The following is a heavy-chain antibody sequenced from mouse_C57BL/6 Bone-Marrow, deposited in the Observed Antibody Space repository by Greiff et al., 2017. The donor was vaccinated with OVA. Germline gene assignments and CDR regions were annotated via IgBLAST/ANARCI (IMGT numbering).Heavy chain of an antibody. J-gene: IGHJ4*01. D-gene: IGHD2-5*01. Sequence: DVMLVESGEGLVKPGGSLKLSCAASGFTFSSYAMSWVRQTPEKRLEWVAYISSGGDYIYYADTVKGRFTISRDNARNTLYLQMSSLKSEDTAMYYCTREGYSNYDYAMDYWGQGTSVTVSS. CDR1: GFTFSSYA. CDR3: TREGYSNYDYAMDY. V-gene: IGHV5-9-1*02. CDR2: ISSGGDYI.